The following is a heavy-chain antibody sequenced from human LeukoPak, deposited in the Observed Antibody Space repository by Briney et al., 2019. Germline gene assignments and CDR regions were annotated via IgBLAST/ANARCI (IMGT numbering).Heavy chain of an antibody. CDR2: IYTSGST. CDR1: GGSISSGSYY. CDR3: ASGVGAKDY. J-gene: IGHJ4*02. Sequence: PSETLSLTCTVSGGSISSGSYYWSWIRQPAGKGLEWIGRIYTSGSTNYNPSLKSRVTISVDTSKNQFSLKLSSVTAADTAVYYCASGVGAKDYWGQGTLVTVSS. V-gene: IGHV4-61*02. D-gene: IGHD1-26*01.